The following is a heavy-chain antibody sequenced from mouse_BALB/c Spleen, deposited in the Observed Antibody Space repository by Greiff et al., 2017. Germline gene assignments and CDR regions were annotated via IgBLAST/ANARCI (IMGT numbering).Heavy chain of an antibody. D-gene: IGHD3-3*01. CDR3: VRRRFLGGAMDY. CDR1: GFSLTSYD. Sequence: QVQLQQSGPGLVAPSQSLSITCTVSGFSLTSYDISWIRQPPGKGLEWLGVIWTGGGTNYNSAFMSRLSISKDNSKSQVFLKMNSLQTDDTAIYYCVRRRFLGGAMDYWGQGTSVTVSS. J-gene: IGHJ4*01. CDR2: IWTGGGT. V-gene: IGHV2-9-2*01.